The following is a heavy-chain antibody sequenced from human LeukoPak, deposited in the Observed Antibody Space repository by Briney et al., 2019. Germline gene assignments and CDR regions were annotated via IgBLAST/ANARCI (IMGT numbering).Heavy chain of an antibody. CDR2: INSDARNT. CDR3: ASGIGVGDSFDI. CDR1: GFTFSSFW. Sequence: PGGSLRLSCAASGFTFSSFWMYWVRQAPGKGLVWVSRINSDARNTNYADSVQGRFTISRDNAKNTLYLQMNSLRVEDTAVYYCASGIGVGDSFDIWGPGTMVTVSS. D-gene: IGHD3-3*01. V-gene: IGHV3-74*01. J-gene: IGHJ3*02.